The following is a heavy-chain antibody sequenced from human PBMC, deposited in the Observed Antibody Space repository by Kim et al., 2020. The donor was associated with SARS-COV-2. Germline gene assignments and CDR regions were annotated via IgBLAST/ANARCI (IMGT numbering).Heavy chain of an antibody. J-gene: IGHJ4*02. CDR3: AKDAGWGSSWADY. Sequence: YADSVKGRFTISRDNAKNSLYLQMNSLRAEDTALYYCAKDAGWGSSWADYWGQGTLVTVSS. V-gene: IGHV3-9*01. D-gene: IGHD6-13*01.